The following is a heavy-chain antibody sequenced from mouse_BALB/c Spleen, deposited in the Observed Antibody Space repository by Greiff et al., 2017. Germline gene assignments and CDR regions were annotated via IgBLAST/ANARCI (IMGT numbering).Heavy chain of an antibody. CDR1: GYTFSSYW. CDR2: ILPGSGST. J-gene: IGHJ3*01. V-gene: IGHV1-9*01. CDR3: ARGSYYGSSYEFAY. Sequence: VQLVESGAELMKPGASVKISCKATGYTFSSYWIEWVKQRPGHGLEWIGEILPGSGSTNYNEKFKGKATFTADTSSNTAYMQLSSLTSEDSAVYYCARGSYYGSSYEFAYWGQGTLVTVSA. D-gene: IGHD1-1*01.